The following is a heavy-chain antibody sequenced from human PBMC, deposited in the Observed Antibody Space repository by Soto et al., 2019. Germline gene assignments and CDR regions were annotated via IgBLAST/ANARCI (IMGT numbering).Heavy chain of an antibody. Sequence: SETLSLTCAVYGGSFSGYYWSWIRQPPGKGLEWIGEINHSGSTNYNPSLKSRVTISVDTSKNQFSLKLSSVTAADTAVYYCARVDCSGGSCYNDAFDIWGQGTMVTVSS. CDR1: GGSFSGYY. CDR2: INHSGST. V-gene: IGHV4-34*01. CDR3: ARVDCSGGSCYNDAFDI. D-gene: IGHD2-15*01. J-gene: IGHJ3*02.